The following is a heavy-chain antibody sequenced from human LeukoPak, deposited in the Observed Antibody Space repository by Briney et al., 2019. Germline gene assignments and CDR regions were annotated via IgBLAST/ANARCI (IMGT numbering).Heavy chain of an antibody. J-gene: IGHJ4*02. CDR3: ARAGGSYSGPFDY. CDR1: GFTVSSNY. D-gene: IGHD1-26*01. Sequence: GGSLRLSCAASGFTVSSNYMSWVRQAPGKGLEWVSVIYSGGSTYYADSVKGRFTTFRENSKNTMYLKMNSLRAEETAVYYCARAGGSYSGPFDYWGQGTLVTVSS. CDR2: IYSGGST. V-gene: IGHV3-53*01.